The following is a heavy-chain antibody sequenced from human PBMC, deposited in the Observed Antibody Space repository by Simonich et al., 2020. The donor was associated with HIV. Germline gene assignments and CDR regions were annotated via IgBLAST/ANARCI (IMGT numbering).Heavy chain of an antibody. D-gene: IGHD6-19*01. CDR2: IYPGDSDT. V-gene: IGHV5-51*03. Sequence: EVQLVQSGAAVKKPGESLKISCKGSGYNFPNYWIGWVRQMPGKGLEWLGFIYPGDSDTTYRPSFQGQVTISAEQSISTAYLQWSSLKASDTAMYYCVRRMAGTDAFDIWGQGTMVTVSS. CDR1: GYNFPNYW. CDR3: VRRMAGTDAFDI. J-gene: IGHJ3*02.